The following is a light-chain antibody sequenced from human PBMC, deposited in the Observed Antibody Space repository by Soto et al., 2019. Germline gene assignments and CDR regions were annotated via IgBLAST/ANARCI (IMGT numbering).Light chain of an antibody. J-gene: IGKJ1*01. CDR2: GAS. CDR3: QQYVRAPWT. Sequence: EIVLTQSPGTLSLSPGERATLSCRASQSVTSSYLAWYQRKPGQAPRLVMYGASIRTSGIPDRFSGSGSGTDFTLTISRLEPEDFAVYYGQQYVRAPWTFGQGTKVDIK. V-gene: IGKV3-20*01. CDR1: QSVTSSY.